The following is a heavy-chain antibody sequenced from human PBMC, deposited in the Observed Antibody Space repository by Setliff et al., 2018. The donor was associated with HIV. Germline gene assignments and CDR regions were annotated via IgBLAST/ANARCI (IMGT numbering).Heavy chain of an antibody. V-gene: IGHV4-39*07. CDR3: ARRRSSGWYHYFDY. CDR1: GDSISRSRYY. CDR2: INRSGNT. Sequence: SETLSLTCVVSGDSISRSRYYWGWIRQPPGKGLEWIGEINRSGNTKYNPSLRSRVTISLDTSKNQVSLNMRSVTATDTGVYYCARRRSSGWYHYFDYWGQGTLVTVSS. J-gene: IGHJ4*02. D-gene: IGHD6-19*01.